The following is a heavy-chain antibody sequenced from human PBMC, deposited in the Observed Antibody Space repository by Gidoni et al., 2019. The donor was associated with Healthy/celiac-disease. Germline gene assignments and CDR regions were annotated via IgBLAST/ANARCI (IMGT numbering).Heavy chain of an antibody. Sequence: EVQLVESGGGLVQPGGSMSLSCAASGFTFSSYWMSWVRQAPGKGLEWVANIKQVGSEKYYVDSVKGRFTIPRDNATNSLYLQMNSLRAEDTAVYYCARLQGSYGYWPVDAFDIWGQGTMVTVSS. D-gene: IGHD5-18*01. CDR2: IKQVGSEK. CDR1: GFTFSSYW. V-gene: IGHV3-7*01. CDR3: ARLQGSYGYWPVDAFDI. J-gene: IGHJ3*02.